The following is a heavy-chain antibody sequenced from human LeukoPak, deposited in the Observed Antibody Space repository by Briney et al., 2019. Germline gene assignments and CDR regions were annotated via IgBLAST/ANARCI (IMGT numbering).Heavy chain of an antibody. V-gene: IGHV1-46*01. J-gene: IGHJ3*02. CDR2: INPSGGST. Sequence: GASVKVSCKASGYTFTSYYMHWVRQAPGQGLEWMGIINPSGGSTSYAQKFQGRVTMTRDMSTSTVYMELSSLRSEDTAVYYCARNMVRGVNFDAFDIWGQGTMVTVPS. D-gene: IGHD3-10*01. CDR1: GYTFTSYY. CDR3: ARNMVRGVNFDAFDI.